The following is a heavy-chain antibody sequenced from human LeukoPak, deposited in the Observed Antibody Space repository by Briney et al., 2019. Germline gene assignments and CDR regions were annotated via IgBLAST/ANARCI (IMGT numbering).Heavy chain of an antibody. D-gene: IGHD2-2*01. V-gene: IGHV3-23*01. J-gene: IGHJ4*02. CDR2: ISGGVEAT. CDR1: GFTFSTYA. CDR3: AKGGGGSCSSTSCSTFFDY. Sequence: GGSLRLSCAASGFTFSTYAMNWVRQAPGKGLEWVSTISGGVEATYYADSVKGRFTVSRDNSKTTLYLQMNSLRADEDTAVNYWAKGGGGSCSSTSCSTFFDYWGQGTLVTVSS.